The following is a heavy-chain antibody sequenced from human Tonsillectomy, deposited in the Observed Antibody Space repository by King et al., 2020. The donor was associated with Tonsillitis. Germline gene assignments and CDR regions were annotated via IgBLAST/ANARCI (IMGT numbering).Heavy chain of an antibody. CDR1: GGSISSSSYY. D-gene: IGHD4-23*01. V-gene: IGHV4-39*01. J-gene: IGHJ3*02. CDR3: ASELRWSDDAFDI. CDR2: IYYSGTT. Sequence: QLQESGPGLVKPSETLSLTCTVSGGSISSSSYYWGWIRPPPGKGLEWCGSIYYSGTTYSNPSLKSRVTISVDTSKNQFSLKLSSVTAADTAVYYCASELRWSDDAFDIWGQGTMVTVSS.